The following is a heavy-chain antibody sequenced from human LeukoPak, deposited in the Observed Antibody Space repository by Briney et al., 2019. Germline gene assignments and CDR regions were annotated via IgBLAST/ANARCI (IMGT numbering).Heavy chain of an antibody. V-gene: IGHV3-74*01. CDR3: ARSGRGGAFDI. CDR2: IYSDGSRT. D-gene: IGHD1-26*01. Sequence: PGGSLRLSCAGSGFTLSSNWMHRVRQAPGKGLVWVSRIYSDGSRTNYADSVKGRFTISGDNARNTQYLQMNSLRAEDTAVYYCARSGRGGAFDIWGQGTMVTVSS. CDR1: GFTLSSNW. J-gene: IGHJ3*02.